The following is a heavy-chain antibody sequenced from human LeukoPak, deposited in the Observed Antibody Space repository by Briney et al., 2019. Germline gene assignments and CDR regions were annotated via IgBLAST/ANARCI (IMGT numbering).Heavy chain of an antibody. Sequence: GGSLRLSCAASGFTFTNYWMSWVRQAPGEGLELVANIKQDRSEKYYVDSVKGRFTISRDNAKNSLYLQMNSLRAEDTAVYYCAGAPREYSYGTYYFDYWGQGTLVTVSS. J-gene: IGHJ4*02. V-gene: IGHV3-7*01. CDR2: IKQDRSEK. CDR3: AGAPREYSYGTYYFDY. D-gene: IGHD5-18*01. CDR1: GFTFTNYW.